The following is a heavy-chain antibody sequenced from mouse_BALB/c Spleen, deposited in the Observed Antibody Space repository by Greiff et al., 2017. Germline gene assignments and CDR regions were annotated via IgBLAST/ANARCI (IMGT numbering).Heavy chain of an antibody. CDR3: ARGEVYDGYYSSWFAY. Sequence: EVKLVESGGGLVQPGGSLKLSCAASGFTFSDYGMAWVRQAPGKGPEWVAFISNLAYSIYYADTVTGRFTISRENAKNTLYLEMSSLRSEDTAMYYCARGEVYDGYYSSWFAYGGQGTLVTVSA. CDR2: ISNLAYSI. J-gene: IGHJ3*01. CDR1: GFTFSDYG. D-gene: IGHD2-3*01. V-gene: IGHV5-15*02.